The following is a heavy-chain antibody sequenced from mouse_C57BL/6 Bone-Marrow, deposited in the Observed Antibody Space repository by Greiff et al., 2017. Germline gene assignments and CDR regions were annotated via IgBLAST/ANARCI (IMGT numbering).Heavy chain of an antibody. V-gene: IGHV14-2*01. CDR3: ASALSTLVATQYYAMDY. Sequence: EVQLQESGAELVKPGASVKLSCTASGFNIKDYYMHWVKQRTEQGLEWIGRIDPEDGETKYAPKFQGKATITADTSSNTSSLQLGSLTSEDPAVYYCASALSTLVATQYYAMDYWGQGTSVTVSS. J-gene: IGHJ4*01. D-gene: IGHD1-1*01. CDR2: IDPEDGET. CDR1: GFNIKDYY.